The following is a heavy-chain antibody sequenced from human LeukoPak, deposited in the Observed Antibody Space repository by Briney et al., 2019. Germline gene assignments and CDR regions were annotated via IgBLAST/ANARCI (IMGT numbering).Heavy chain of an antibody. CDR1: GFTFSRYA. V-gene: IGHV3-30*18. CDR2: ISHDGGNK. CDR3: AKDLDYGGNSPFDY. D-gene: IGHD4-23*01. J-gene: IGHJ4*02. Sequence: GGSLRLSCAASGFTFSRYAMHWVRQAPGKGLDWVAVISHDGGNKYYADSVKGRFTISRDNSKNTLYLQMNSLRAEDTAVYHCAKDLDYGGNSPFDYWGQGTLVTVSS.